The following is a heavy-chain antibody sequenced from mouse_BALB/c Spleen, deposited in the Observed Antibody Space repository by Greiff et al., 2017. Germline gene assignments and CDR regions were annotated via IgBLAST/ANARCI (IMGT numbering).Heavy chain of an antibody. CDR1: GFTFSSYA. CDR2: ISSGGST. CDR3: ARGDYYAPYYYAMDY. Sequence: EVKLMESGGGLVKPGGSLKLSCAASGFTFSSYAMSWVRQTPEKRLEWVASISSGGSTYYPDSVKGRFTISRDNARNILYLQMSSLRSEDTAMYYCARGDYYAPYYYAMDYWGQGTSVTVSS. J-gene: IGHJ4*01. V-gene: IGHV5-6-5*01. D-gene: IGHD1-1*01.